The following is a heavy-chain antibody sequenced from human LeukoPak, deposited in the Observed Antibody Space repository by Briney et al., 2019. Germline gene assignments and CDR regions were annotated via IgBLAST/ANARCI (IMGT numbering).Heavy chain of an antibody. D-gene: IGHD1-7*01. Sequence: GGSLRLSCAASGFTFSSYAMSWVRQGPGEGLEWVSSISGSGGSTYYADSVKGRFTISRDNSKNTQYLQMNSLRAEDTAVYYCAREDDWNYEDYWGQGTLVTVSS. V-gene: IGHV3-23*01. J-gene: IGHJ4*02. CDR3: AREDDWNYEDY. CDR1: GFTFSSYA. CDR2: ISGSGGST.